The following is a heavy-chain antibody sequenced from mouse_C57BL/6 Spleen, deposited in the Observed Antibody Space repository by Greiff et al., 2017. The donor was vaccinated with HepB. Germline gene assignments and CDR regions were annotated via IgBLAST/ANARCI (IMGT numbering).Heavy chain of an antibody. CDR2: FHPYNDDT. J-gene: IGHJ4*01. CDR3: ARGDGYHYAMDY. Sequence: VMLVESGAELVKPGASVKMSCKASGYTFTTYPIEWMKQNHGKSLEWIGNFHPYNDDTKYNEKFKGKATLTVEKSSSTVYLELSRLTSDDSAVYYCARGDGYHYAMDYWGQGTSVTVSS. CDR1: GYTFTTYP. D-gene: IGHD2-3*01. V-gene: IGHV1-47*01.